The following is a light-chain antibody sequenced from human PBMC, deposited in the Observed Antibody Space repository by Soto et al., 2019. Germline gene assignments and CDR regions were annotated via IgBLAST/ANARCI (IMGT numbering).Light chain of an antibody. CDR3: SSYTSSSTYV. CDR2: DVS. J-gene: IGLJ1*01. Sequence: QSALTQPASVSGSPGQSIAISCIGSSSDVGGYNYVSWHQQHPGKAPKVVIYDVSNRPSGVSDRFSGSKSGNTASLTISGLQAEDEAYYYCSSYTSSSTYVFGTGTKLTVL. V-gene: IGLV2-14*01. CDR1: SSDVGGYNY.